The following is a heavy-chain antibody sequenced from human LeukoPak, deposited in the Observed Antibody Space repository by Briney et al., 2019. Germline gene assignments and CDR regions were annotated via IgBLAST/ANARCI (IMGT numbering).Heavy chain of an antibody. Sequence: ASVKVSCKASGYTFTSYGISWVRQAPGQGLEWMGWISAYNGNTHYAQKVQGRVTMTTDTSTSTAYMELRSLRSDDTAVYYCARSTHRDSDAFDIWGQGTMVTVSS. V-gene: IGHV1-18*01. J-gene: IGHJ3*02. CDR3: ARSTHRDSDAFDI. CDR1: GYTFTSYG. D-gene: IGHD2-2*01. CDR2: ISAYNGNT.